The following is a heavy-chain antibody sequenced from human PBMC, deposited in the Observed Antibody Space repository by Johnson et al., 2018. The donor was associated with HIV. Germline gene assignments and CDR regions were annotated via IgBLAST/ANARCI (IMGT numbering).Heavy chain of an antibody. V-gene: IGHV3-30*02. Sequence: QVQLVESGGGVVQPGRSLRLSCAASDFTFSNNAIHWVRQAPGKGLEWVAFIRYDGSNKYYAASVKGRFTISRDNSKNTLYLQMNSLRAEDTAVYYCARVQWLILDAFDIWGQGTMVTVSS. J-gene: IGHJ3*02. CDR3: ARVQWLILDAFDI. CDR1: DFTFSNNA. CDR2: IRYDGSNK. D-gene: IGHD6-19*01.